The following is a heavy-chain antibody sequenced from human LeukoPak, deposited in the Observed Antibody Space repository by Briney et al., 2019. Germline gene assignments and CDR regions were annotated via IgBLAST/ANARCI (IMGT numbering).Heavy chain of an antibody. CDR3: ARAVVVPAASGVGYYMDV. CDR1: GGSISSYY. D-gene: IGHD2-2*01. J-gene: IGHJ6*03. Sequence: SETLSLTCTVSGGSISSYYWSWIRQPPGKGLEWIGYIYYSGSTNYNPSLKSRVTISVDTSKNQFSLKLSSVTAADTAVYYCARAVVVPAASGVGYYMDVWGKGTTVTISS. V-gene: IGHV4-59*01. CDR2: IYYSGST.